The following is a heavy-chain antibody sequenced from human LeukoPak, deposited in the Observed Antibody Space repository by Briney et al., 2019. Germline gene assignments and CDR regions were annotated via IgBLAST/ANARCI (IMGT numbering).Heavy chain of an antibody. Sequence: SETLSLTCTVYGGSISSSSYYWGWIRQPPGKGLEWIGSIYYSGSTYYNPSLKSRVTISVDTSKNQFSLKLSSVTAADTAVYYCARHFRAGYQLLPQHFDYWGQGTLVTVSS. CDR1: GGSISSSSYY. J-gene: IGHJ4*02. CDR3: ARHFRAGYQLLPQHFDY. D-gene: IGHD2-2*01. CDR2: IYYSGST. V-gene: IGHV4-39*01.